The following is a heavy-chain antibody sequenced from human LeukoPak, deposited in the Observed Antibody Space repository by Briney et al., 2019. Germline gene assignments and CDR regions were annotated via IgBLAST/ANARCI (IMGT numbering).Heavy chain of an antibody. V-gene: IGHV4-38-2*02. D-gene: IGHD3-22*01. CDR2: IYHSGST. Sequence: PSETLSLTCTVSGYSISSGYYWGWIRQPPGKGLEWIGSIYHSGSTYYNPSLKSRVTISVDTSKNQFSLKLSSVTAADTAVYYCARNYYDSSGPSFDYWGQGTLVTVSS. CDR3: ARNYYDSSGPSFDY. J-gene: IGHJ4*02. CDR1: GYSISSGYY.